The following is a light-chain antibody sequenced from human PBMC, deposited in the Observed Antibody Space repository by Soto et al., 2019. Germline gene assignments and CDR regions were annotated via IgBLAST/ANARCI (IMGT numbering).Light chain of an antibody. J-gene: IGKJ4*01. Sequence: DIQMTQSPSTLSASVGDRVTITCRASQSISSWLAWYQQKPGKAPKLLIYKASSLESGVPSRFSGSRSGTEFTLTISSLQPDDFATYYCQQYNSYSLTFGGGTKVDIK. CDR2: KAS. V-gene: IGKV1-5*03. CDR1: QSISSW. CDR3: QQYNSYSLT.